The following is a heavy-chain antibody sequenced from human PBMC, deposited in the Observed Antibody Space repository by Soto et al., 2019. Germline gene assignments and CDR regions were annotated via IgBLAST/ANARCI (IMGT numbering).Heavy chain of an antibody. CDR1: GDSISSPTW. CDR2: VYHSGST. V-gene: IGHV4-4*02. J-gene: IGHJ4*02. D-gene: IGHD4-17*01. Sequence: QVQLQESGPGLVKPSETLSLTCDVSGDSISSPTWWTWVRQPPGKGLEWIGEVYHSGSTNYNSSIKRRVTISVDKSKNQFSLRLTSVTAADTAVYYCATRAPIDGDPYWGQGTLVTVSS. CDR3: ATRAPIDGDPY.